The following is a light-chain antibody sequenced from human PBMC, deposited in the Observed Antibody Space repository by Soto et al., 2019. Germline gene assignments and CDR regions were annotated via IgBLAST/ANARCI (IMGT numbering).Light chain of an antibody. CDR3: QHYNNWPPYT. J-gene: IGKJ2*01. CDR1: QSVSSN. Sequence: EIAMTQSPATLSVSPGGSATLSCRASQSVSSNLAWYQQKPGQAPRLLIYGASTRATGIPARFSGSGSGTEFTLTISSLQSEDFAVYYCQHYNNWPPYTFGQGTKLEIK. CDR2: GAS. V-gene: IGKV3-15*01.